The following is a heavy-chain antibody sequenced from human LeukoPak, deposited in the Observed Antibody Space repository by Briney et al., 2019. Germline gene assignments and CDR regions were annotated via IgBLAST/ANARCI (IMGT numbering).Heavy chain of an antibody. J-gene: IGHJ4*02. Sequence: AASVKVSCKASGGTFSSYAISWVRQAPGQGLEWMGGIIPIFGTANYAQKFQGRVTITTDESTSTAYMELSSLRSEDTAVYYCARVRTTVTTDYYFDYWGQGTLVTVSS. CDR1: GGTFSSYA. CDR2: IIPIFGTA. D-gene: IGHD4-17*01. V-gene: IGHV1-69*05. CDR3: ARVRTTVTTDYYFDY.